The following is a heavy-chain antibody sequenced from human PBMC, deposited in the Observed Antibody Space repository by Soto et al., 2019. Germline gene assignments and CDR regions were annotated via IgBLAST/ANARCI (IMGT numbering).Heavy chain of an antibody. Sequence: GGSLRLSCAASGFTFSGSSMNWVRQTAGKGLEWVSSISSSGSFLSYADSVKGRFTISRDNARNSLYLQMNNLRVADTALYYCARDPPHGGTSSWDADSWGQGTLVTVSS. CDR1: GFTFSGSS. CDR3: ARDPPHGGTSSWDADS. D-gene: IGHD1-26*01. J-gene: IGHJ4*02. CDR2: ISSSGSFL. V-gene: IGHV3-21*01.